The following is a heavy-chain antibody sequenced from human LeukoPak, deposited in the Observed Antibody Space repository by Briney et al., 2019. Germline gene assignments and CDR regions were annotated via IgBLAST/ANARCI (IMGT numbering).Heavy chain of an antibody. J-gene: IGHJ5*02. CDR3: ARGKHNWFDP. CDR1: GFTFSSYD. CDR2: IGADGDT. D-gene: IGHD2-21*01. Sequence: AGGSPRLSCAASGFTFSSYDMHWVRQGIGKGLEWVSGIGADGDTYYPGSLKGRFTISRENAKNSLYLQMNSLRAGDTAVYYCARGKHNWFDPWGQGTLVTVSS. V-gene: IGHV3-13*01.